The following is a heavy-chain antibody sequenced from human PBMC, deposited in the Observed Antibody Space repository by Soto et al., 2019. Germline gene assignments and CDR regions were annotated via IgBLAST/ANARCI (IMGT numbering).Heavy chain of an antibody. D-gene: IGHD6-19*01. J-gene: IGHJ4*02. CDR2: INRSGSA. Sequence: SETLSLTSDAYGKPFSGNLWIWIRQTPGKGLQWIGQINRSGSASYNPSLKSRVTISVHTSNSQFSLELSSVTAADTAVYYCARGLITGSHYSGGWYYFDSWGQGTQVT. CDR3: ARGLITGSHYSGGWYYFDS. CDR1: GKPFSGNL. V-gene: IGHV4-34*01.